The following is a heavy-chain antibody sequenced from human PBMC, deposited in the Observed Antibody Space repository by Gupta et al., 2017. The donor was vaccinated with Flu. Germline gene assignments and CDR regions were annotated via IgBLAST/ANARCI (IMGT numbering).Heavy chain of an antibody. CDR2: IYSGGST. Sequence: EVQLVESGGGLVQPGGSLRLSCAASGFTVSSNYMSWVRQAPGKGLEWVSVIYSGGSTYYADSVKGRFTISRDNSKNTLYLQMNSLRAEDTAVYYCARDLYDFWSGNPEYYYGMDVWGQGTTVTVSS. CDR1: GFTVSSNY. CDR3: ARDLYDFWSGNPEYYYGMDV. V-gene: IGHV3-66*02. D-gene: IGHD3-3*01. J-gene: IGHJ6*02.